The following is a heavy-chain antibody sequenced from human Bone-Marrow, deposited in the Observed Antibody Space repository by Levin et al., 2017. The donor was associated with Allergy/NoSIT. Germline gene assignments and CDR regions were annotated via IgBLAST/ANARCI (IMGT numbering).Heavy chain of an antibody. CDR3: ARGGIIGKMGIAVDYDAFDI. CDR1: GFTFSSYA. V-gene: IGHV3-30-3*01. J-gene: IGHJ3*02. D-gene: IGHD6-19*01. Sequence: GESLKISCAASGFTFSSYAMHWVRQAPGKGLEWVAVISYDGSNKYYADSVKGRFTISRDNSKNTLYLQMNSLRAEDTAVYYCARGGIIGKMGIAVDYDAFDIWGQGTMVTVSS. CDR2: ISYDGSNK.